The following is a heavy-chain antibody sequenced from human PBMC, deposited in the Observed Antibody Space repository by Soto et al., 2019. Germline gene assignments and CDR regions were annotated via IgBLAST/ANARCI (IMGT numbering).Heavy chain of an antibody. Sequence: GGSLRLSCAASGFTFSDYYMTWVRQAPGKGLEWVSYISGGGDAIHYPDSVKGRFTVSRDNAKNLLYLQMNSLRAEDTAVYYCASDPYYYASDYWGRGTLVTVSS. J-gene: IGHJ4*02. CDR3: ASDPYYYASDY. CDR1: GFTFSDYY. CDR2: ISGGGDAI. D-gene: IGHD3-10*01. V-gene: IGHV3-11*01.